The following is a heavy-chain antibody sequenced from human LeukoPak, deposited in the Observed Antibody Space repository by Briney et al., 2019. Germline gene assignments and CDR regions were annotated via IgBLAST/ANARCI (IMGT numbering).Heavy chain of an antibody. J-gene: IGHJ4*02. CDR2: IYYSGST. D-gene: IGHD4-17*01. Sequence: SETLSLTCTISGGSISSGSYYWGWIRQPPGKGLEWIGSIYYSGSTYYNPSLKSRVTVSVDTSKNQFSLKLSSVTAADTAVYYCARRYGEGTFDFWGQGTPVTVSS. V-gene: IGHV4-39*01. CDR3: ARRYGEGTFDF. CDR1: GGSISSGSYY.